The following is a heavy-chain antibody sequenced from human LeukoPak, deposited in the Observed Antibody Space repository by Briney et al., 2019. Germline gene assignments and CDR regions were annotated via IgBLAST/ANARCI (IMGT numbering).Heavy chain of an antibody. J-gene: IGHJ3*02. CDR1: GFTFSSYW. D-gene: IGHD1-1*01. V-gene: IGHV3-7*01. Sequence: GGSLRLSCAASGFTFSSYWMSWVRQAPGKGLEWVVNIKQDGSEKYYVDSVKGRFTISRDNAKNSLYLQMNSLRAEDTAVYYCARAGTTGTTRAFDIWGQGTMVTVSS. CDR2: IKQDGSEK. CDR3: ARAGTTGTTRAFDI.